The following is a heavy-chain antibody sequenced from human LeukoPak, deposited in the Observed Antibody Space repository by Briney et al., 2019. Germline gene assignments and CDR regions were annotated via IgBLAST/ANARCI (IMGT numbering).Heavy chain of an antibody. CDR2: ISSESTTI. J-gene: IGHJ4*02. CDR3: ARGGDFY. CDR1: GFTFSSYG. V-gene: IGHV3-48*01. D-gene: IGHD3-3*01. Sequence: GGSLRLSCAASGFTFSSYGMNWVRQAPGKGLEWVSYISSESTTIYYADSVKGRFTISRDNVKNSLYLQMNSLRADDTAVYYCARGGDFYWGQGTLVTVSS.